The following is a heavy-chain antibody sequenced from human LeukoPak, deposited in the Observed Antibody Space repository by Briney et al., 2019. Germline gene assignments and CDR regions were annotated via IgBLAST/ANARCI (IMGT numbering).Heavy chain of an antibody. V-gene: IGHV3-30*03. CDR3: AREGSGSGWYFDY. CDR2: TSYEGSNK. Sequence: PGRTLRLSCAASGFTLSSYGMHWVRQAPGKGLEWVAVTSYEGSNKYYADSVKGRFTISRDNSKNTLYLQMNSLRAEDTAVYYCAREGSGSGWYFDYWGQGTLVTVSS. D-gene: IGHD6-19*01. J-gene: IGHJ4*02. CDR1: GFTLSSYG.